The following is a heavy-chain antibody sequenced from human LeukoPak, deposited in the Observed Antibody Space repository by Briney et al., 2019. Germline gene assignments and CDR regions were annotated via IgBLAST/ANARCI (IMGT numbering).Heavy chain of an antibody. CDR2: IRSKAYGGTT. CDR3: TGLWFGELRFNPLVAKGPPPNYGMDV. D-gene: IGHD3-10*01. J-gene: IGHJ6*02. V-gene: IGHV3-49*03. Sequence: SLRLSCTASGFTFGDYAMSWFRQAPGKGLEWVGFIRSKAYGGTTEYAASVKGRFTISRDDSKSIAYLQMNSLKTEDTAVYYCTGLWFGELRFNPLVAKGPPPNYGMDVWGQGTTVTVSS. CDR1: GFTFGDYA.